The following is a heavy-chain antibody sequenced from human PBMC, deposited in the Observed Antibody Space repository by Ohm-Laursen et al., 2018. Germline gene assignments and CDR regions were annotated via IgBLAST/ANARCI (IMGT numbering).Heavy chain of an antibody. CDR1: GFTFADYA. D-gene: IGHD1-20*01. V-gene: IGHV3-9*01. CDR2: ISWNTGTI. Sequence: RSLRLSCAASGFTFADYAMHWVRQAPGKGLEWVSGISWNTGTIAYADSVKGRFTISRDNAKNSLYLQMNSLTTEDTALYHCAKDVGHNWNLDYWGQGTLVTVSS. CDR3: AKDVGHNWNLDY. J-gene: IGHJ4*02.